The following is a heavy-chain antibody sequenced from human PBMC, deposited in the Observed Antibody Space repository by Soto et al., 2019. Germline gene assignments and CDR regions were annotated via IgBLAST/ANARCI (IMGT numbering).Heavy chain of an antibody. V-gene: IGHV4-59*08. CDR1: GGSISSYY. Sequence: QVQLQESGTGLVKPSETLSLTCTVSGGSISSYYWSWIRQPPGKGLEYIGYIYDSGSTNYNPSLKSRVTISVDTSKNQFSLKLSSVTAADTALYYCARLGRYQMGIFDYWGQGTLVTVSS. D-gene: IGHD2-2*01. CDR3: ARLGRYQMGIFDY. CDR2: IYDSGST. J-gene: IGHJ4*02.